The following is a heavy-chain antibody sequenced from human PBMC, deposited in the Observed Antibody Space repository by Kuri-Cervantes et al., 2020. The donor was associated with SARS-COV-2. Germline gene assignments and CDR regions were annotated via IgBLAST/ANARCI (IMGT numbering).Heavy chain of an antibody. D-gene: IGHD3-10*01. CDR3: ARDLRPGKRLPYYMDV. Sequence: GGSLRLSCAASGFTFSSYSMNWVRQAPGKGLEWVSSISSSSSYIYYADSGKGRFTISRDNAKNSLYLQMNSLRAEDTAVYYCARDLRPGKRLPYYMDVWGKGTTVTVSS. V-gene: IGHV3-21*01. CDR1: GFTFSSYS. CDR2: ISSSSSYI. J-gene: IGHJ6*03.